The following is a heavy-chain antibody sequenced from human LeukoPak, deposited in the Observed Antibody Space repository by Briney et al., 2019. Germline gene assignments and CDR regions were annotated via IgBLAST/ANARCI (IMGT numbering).Heavy chain of an antibody. J-gene: IGHJ5*02. CDR1: GCTISSDSFY. CDR3: ARDLVPAARGWFDP. V-gene: IGHV4-61*02. Sequence: SETLCLTCTASGCTISSDSFYWGCIRQPAGMGLEWIVRSYTSASTTYNPSLRSRVTISVDTSKNQFYLKLSSVAAADTAEYSGARDLVPAARGWFDPWGQGTLVTASS. D-gene: IGHD2-2*01. CDR2: SYTSAST.